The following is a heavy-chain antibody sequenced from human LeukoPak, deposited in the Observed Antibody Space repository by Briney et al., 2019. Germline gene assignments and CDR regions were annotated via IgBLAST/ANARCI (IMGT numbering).Heavy chain of an antibody. CDR3: ARGQLLWFGDLLGPVRGFDI. CDR1: GFTFSDYY. V-gene: IGHV3-11*04. Sequence: GGSLRLSCVASGFTFSDYYMSWIRQAPGKGLEWVSYISSSGSTIYYADSVKGRFTISRDNAKNSLYLQMNSLRAEDTAVYYCARGQLLWFGDLLGPVRGFDIWGQGTMVTVSS. D-gene: IGHD3-10*01. CDR2: ISSSGSTI. J-gene: IGHJ3*02.